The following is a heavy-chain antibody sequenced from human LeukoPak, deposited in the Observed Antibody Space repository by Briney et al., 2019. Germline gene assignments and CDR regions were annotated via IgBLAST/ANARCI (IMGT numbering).Heavy chain of an antibody. J-gene: IGHJ6*03. D-gene: IGHD2-2*01. Sequence: PSETLSLTCTVSGGSISTYYWNWIRQPAGKGLEWIGRIYTGGSTKYNPALESRVTISADTSKNQFSLKVTSETAADTAVYYCAAGLPGTTAYDHYYINVWGKGTTVTVSS. CDR1: GGSISTYY. CDR2: IYTGGST. V-gene: IGHV4-4*07. CDR3: AAGLPGTTAYDHYYINV.